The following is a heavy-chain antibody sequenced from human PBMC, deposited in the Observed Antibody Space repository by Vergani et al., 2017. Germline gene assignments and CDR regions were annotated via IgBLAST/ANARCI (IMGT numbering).Heavy chain of an antibody. Sequence: EVQLVESGGGLVQPGGSLRLSCAASGFTFSSYAMHWVRQAPGKGLEYVSAISSNGGSTYYANSVKGRFTISRDISKNTLYLQMGSLRAEDMAVYYCARFPHAYNWNYYDYWGQGTLVTVSS. CDR1: GFTFSSYA. CDR3: ARFPHAYNWNYYDY. CDR2: ISSNGGST. J-gene: IGHJ4*02. V-gene: IGHV3-64*01. D-gene: IGHD1-20*01.